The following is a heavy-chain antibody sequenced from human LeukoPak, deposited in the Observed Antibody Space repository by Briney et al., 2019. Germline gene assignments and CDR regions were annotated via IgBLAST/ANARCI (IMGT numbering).Heavy chain of an antibody. D-gene: IGHD5-12*01. V-gene: IGHV4-61*01. CDR2: IYYRGST. Sequence: SETLSLTCTVSGGSISSSSYYWSWIRQPPGKGLEWIGFIYYRGSTNYNPSLESRVTISVDTSKNRFSLKLSSVTAADTVVYYCARDRYSGYDGFGAYDIWGQGTMVTVSS. CDR3: ARDRYSGYDGFGAYDI. CDR1: GGSISSSSYY. J-gene: IGHJ3*02.